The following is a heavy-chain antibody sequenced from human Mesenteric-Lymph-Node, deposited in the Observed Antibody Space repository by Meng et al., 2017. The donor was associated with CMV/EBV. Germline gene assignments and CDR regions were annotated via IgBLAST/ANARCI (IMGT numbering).Heavy chain of an antibody. CDR1: GYTFTGDY. CDR3: ARGHRRDAFDI. J-gene: IGHJ3*02. V-gene: IGHV1-2*02. Sequence: CKASGYTFTGDYIHWVRQAPGQGLEWMGWINPNSGGTNYALKFQDRVTMTRDTSISTAYMELSRLRSDDTAVYSCARGHRRDAFDIWGQGTMVTVSS. CDR2: INPNSGGT.